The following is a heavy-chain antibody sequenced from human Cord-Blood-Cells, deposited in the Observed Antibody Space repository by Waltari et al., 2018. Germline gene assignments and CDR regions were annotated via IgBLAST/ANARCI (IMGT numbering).Heavy chain of an antibody. CDR2: IYWNDDK. Sequence: QITLKESGPTLVKPTQTLTLTCTFSGFSLSTRGVGVGWIRQPPGKALEWLALIYWNDDKRYSPSLKSRLTITKDTSKNQVVLTMTNMDPVDTATYYCAHKTAGGSGFDYWGQGTLVTVSS. D-gene: IGHD2-15*01. CDR1: GFSLSTRGVG. J-gene: IGHJ4*02. CDR3: AHKTAGGSGFDY. V-gene: IGHV2-5*01.